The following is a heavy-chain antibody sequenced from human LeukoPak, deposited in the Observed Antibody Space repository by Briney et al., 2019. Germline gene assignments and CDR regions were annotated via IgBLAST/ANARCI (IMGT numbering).Heavy chain of an antibody. Sequence: ASVKVSCKASGYTFTSYDINWVRQATGQGLEWMGWINTDTGNPTYAQGFTGRFVFSLDTSVSTAYLQISSLKAEDTAVYYCARGEGGYDILTGYNDYWGQGTLVTVSS. J-gene: IGHJ4*02. CDR1: GYTFTSYD. CDR3: ARGEGGYDILTGYNDY. D-gene: IGHD3-9*01. CDR2: INTDTGNP. V-gene: IGHV7-4-1*02.